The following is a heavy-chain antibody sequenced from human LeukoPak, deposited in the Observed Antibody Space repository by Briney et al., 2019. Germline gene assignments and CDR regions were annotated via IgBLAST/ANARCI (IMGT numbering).Heavy chain of an antibody. V-gene: IGHV1-46*01. CDR1: GYTFTSYY. CDR3: ASVHDSSGYYHAGNAFDI. Sequence: ASVKVSCTASGYTFTSYYMHWVRQAPGQGLEWMGIINPSGGSTSYAQKFQGRVTMTRDTSTSTVYMELSSLRSEDTAVYYCASVHDSSGYYHAGNAFDIWGQGTMVTVSS. D-gene: IGHD3-22*01. J-gene: IGHJ3*02. CDR2: INPSGGST.